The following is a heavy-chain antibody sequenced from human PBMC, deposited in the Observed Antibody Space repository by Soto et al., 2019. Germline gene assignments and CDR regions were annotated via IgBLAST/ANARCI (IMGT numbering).Heavy chain of an antibody. D-gene: IGHD2-15*01. CDR2: IYYSGST. Sequence: QVQLQESGPGLVKPSQTLSLTCTVSGGSISSGGYYWSWIRQHPGKGLEWIGYIYYSGSTYYNPSLKSRVTISVDTPKNQFSLKLSSVTAADTAVYYCARDLWCSGGSCYRHTWFDPWGQGTLVTVSS. J-gene: IGHJ5*02. CDR3: ARDLWCSGGSCYRHTWFDP. CDR1: GGSISSGGYY. V-gene: IGHV4-31*03.